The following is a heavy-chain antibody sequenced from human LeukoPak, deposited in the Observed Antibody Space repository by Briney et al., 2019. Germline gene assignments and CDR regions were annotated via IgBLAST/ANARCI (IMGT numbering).Heavy chain of an antibody. CDR3: AKDKVPPSPKGAGGSFTFDY. CDR2: IKQDGTEK. D-gene: IGHD2-15*01. J-gene: IGHJ4*02. Sequence: PGGSLRLSCAASGFTFTNYWMSWVRQAPGKGLEWVANIKQDGTEKYYVDSVKGRFTVSRDNAKNSLYLQMNSLGAEDTAVYYCAKDKVPPSPKGAGGSFTFDYWGQGTLVTVSS. V-gene: IGHV3-7*01. CDR1: GFTFTNYW.